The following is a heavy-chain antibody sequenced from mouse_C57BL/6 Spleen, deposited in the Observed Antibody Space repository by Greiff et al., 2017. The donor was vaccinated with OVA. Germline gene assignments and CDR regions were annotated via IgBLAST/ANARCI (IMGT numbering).Heavy chain of an antibody. CDR3: SGGGLLRDFDY. CDR1: GYTFTSYW. V-gene: IGHV1-5*01. D-gene: IGHD1-1*01. J-gene: IGHJ2*01. CDR2: IYPGNSDT. Sequence: EVQLQQSGTVLARPGASVKMSCKTSGYTFTSYWMHWVKQRPGQGLEWIGAIYPGNSDTSYNQKFKGKAKLTAVTSASTAYMVLSSLTNDDSAVYYCSGGGLLRDFDYWGQGTTLTVSS.